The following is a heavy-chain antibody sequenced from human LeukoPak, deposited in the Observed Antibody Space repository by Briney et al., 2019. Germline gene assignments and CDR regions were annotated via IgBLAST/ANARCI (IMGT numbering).Heavy chain of an antibody. V-gene: IGHV3-23*01. CDR2: ISGSGGST. J-gene: IGHJ6*03. D-gene: IGHD2-2*01. CDR1: GFTFSSYA. CDR3: AKDPDIVVVPAAFYMDV. Sequence: GGSLRLSCAASGFTFSSYAMSWVRQAPGKGLEWVSAISGSGGSTYYADSVKGRFTISRDNSKNTLYLQMNSLRAEDTAVYYCAKDPDIVVVPAAFYMDVWGEGTTVTVSS.